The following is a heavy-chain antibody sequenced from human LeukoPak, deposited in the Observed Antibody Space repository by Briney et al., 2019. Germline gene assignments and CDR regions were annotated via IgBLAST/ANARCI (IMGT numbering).Heavy chain of an antibody. CDR1: GFTFSSYE. CDR3: GRGYTYGNFDY. J-gene: IGHJ4*01. CDR2: ISSSGSTI. D-gene: IGHD5-18*01. Sequence: GGSLRLSCAASGFTFSSYEMNWVRQAPGKGLEWVSYISSSGSTIYYADSVKGRFTISRDNAKNSLYLQMNSLRAEDTAVYYCGRGYTYGNFDYWGHGTLVTVSS. V-gene: IGHV3-48*03.